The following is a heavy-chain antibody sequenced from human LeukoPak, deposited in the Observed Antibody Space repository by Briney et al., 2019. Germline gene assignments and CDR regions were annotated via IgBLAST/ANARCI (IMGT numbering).Heavy chain of an antibody. CDR1: RFTLSTYW. CDR3: AKDGLEGAKDY. CDR2: IKQDGSQE. D-gene: IGHD1-26*01. J-gene: IGHJ4*02. V-gene: IGHV3-7*01. Sequence: GGSLRLSCAASRFTLSTYWMSWVRQAPGKGLEWVAHIKQDGSQEYYVDSVKGRFTISRDSAKNSLYLQMNSLRAEDTAVYYCAKDGLEGAKDYWGQGTLVTVSS.